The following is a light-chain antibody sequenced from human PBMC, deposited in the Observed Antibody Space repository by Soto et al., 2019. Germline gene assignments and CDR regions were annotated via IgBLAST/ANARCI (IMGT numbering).Light chain of an antibody. CDR2: AAS. CDR3: QQYDNLIT. J-gene: IGKJ5*01. Sequence: DIQMTQSPSSLSASVGDRISITCRASQSVSSYLNWYQQKPGKAPRLLIYAASHLQTGVPSRFSGSGSGTDFSLTISSLQPEDIATYYCQQYDNLITFGQGTRLEIK. V-gene: IGKV1-39*01. CDR1: QSVSSY.